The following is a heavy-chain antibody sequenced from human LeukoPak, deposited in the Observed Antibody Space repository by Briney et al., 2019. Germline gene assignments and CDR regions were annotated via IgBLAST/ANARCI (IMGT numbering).Heavy chain of an antibody. CDR1: GYSFTSYW. D-gene: IGHD2-2*01. J-gene: IGHJ3*02. V-gene: IGHV5-51*01. CDR3: ARHPTDIVVVPAKAFDI. Sequence: GESLKISCKGSGYSFTSYWIGWVRQMPGKGLEWMGIIYPGDSDTRYSPSFQGQVTISADKSISTAYLQWSSLKASDTAMYYCARHPTDIVVVPAKAFDIWGQGTMVTVSS. CDR2: IYPGDSDT.